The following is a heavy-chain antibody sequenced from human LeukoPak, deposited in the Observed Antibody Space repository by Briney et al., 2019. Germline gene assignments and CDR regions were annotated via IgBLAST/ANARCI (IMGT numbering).Heavy chain of an antibody. CDR3: ASEYCSGGNCYFDY. D-gene: IGHD2-15*01. V-gene: IGHV5-51*01. J-gene: IGHJ4*02. Sequence: GESLKISCKGSEYSFATYWIGWVRQMPGQGLEWMGIIFRGDSDTRYSPSFQGQVTISADKSISTAYLQWSSLKASDTAIYYCASEYCSGGNCYFDYWGQGTLVTVSS. CDR1: EYSFATYW. CDR2: IFRGDSDT.